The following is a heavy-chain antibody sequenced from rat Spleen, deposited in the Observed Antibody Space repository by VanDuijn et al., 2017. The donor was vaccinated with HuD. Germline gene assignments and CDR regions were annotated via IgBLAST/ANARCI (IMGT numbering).Heavy chain of an antibody. V-gene: IGHV5-7*01. Sequence: EVQLVESGGGSVQPGRSLKLSCAASGFIFSDYHLAWVRQAPTKGLEWVASINYDGSSTYYRDSVKGRFTISRDVTKTTLYLQMNSLRSEDTATYYCARSTYDYFESWGQGVMVTVSS. J-gene: IGHJ2*01. CDR2: INYDGSST. CDR3: ARSTYDYFES. CDR1: GFIFSDYH. D-gene: IGHD2-1*01.